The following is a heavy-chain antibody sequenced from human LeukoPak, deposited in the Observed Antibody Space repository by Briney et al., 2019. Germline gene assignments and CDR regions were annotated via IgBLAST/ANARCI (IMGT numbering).Heavy chain of an antibody. CDR2: IYHSGST. CDR3: AREGSGYPFDY. J-gene: IGHJ4*02. Sequence: SGTLSLTCAVSGGSISSSNWWSWVRQPPGKGLEWIGEIYHSGSTNYNPSLKRRVTISVDKSKNQFSLKLSSVTAADTAVYYCAREGSGYPFDYWGQGTLVTVSS. V-gene: IGHV4-4*02. CDR1: GGSISSSNW. D-gene: IGHD5-12*01.